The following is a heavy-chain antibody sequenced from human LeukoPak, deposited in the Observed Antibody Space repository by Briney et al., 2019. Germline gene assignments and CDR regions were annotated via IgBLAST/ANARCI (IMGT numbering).Heavy chain of an antibody. Sequence: SETLSPTCTVSAGSISSYYCSWIRQPPGNGREWIGCIYYSGSNNYNPYLKSRVTISVDTSKNQFSLKLTSVTAADTALYYCARDRGYGDYDDAFDIWGQGTMVTVSS. CDR1: AGSISSYY. D-gene: IGHD4-17*01. CDR3: ARDRGYGDYDDAFDI. V-gene: IGHV4-59*01. J-gene: IGHJ3*02. CDR2: IYYSGSN.